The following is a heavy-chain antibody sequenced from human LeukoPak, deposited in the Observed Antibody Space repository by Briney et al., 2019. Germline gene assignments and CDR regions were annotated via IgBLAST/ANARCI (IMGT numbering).Heavy chain of an antibody. J-gene: IGHJ4*02. CDR3: ARGGGWGNWNDAVDY. D-gene: IGHD1-1*01. CDR2: IHNSGST. Sequence: SETLSLTCTVAGGSISNYYWSWIRQTPGKGLEWIGYIHNSGSTKYNPSLKSPVSISVDTSKNQFSLKVNSVTAADTAVYYCARGGGWGNWNDAVDYWGQGTLVTVSS. V-gene: IGHV4-59*01. CDR1: GGSISNYY.